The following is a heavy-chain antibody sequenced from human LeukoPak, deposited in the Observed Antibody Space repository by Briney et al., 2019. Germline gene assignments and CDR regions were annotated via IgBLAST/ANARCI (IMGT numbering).Heavy chain of an antibody. D-gene: IGHD3-10*01. J-gene: IGHJ6*03. CDR2: IYASGNS. Sequence: SETLSLTCAVYGGSFSSYYWSWTRQPAGKGLEWIGRIYASGNSNYNPSLKSRVTMSVDTSKNQFSLKLTSVTPADTAMYYCARAGSGNYPYYYYYMDVWGKGTTVTISS. CDR1: GGSFSSYY. CDR3: ARAGSGNYPYYYYYMDV. V-gene: IGHV4-59*10.